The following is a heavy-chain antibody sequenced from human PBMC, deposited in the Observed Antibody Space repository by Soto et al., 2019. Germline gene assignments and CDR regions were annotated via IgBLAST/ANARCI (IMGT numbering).Heavy chain of an antibody. V-gene: IGHV3-23*01. J-gene: IGHJ4*02. D-gene: IGHD3-9*01. CDR2: ISGSGDST. CDR1: GIIFRNYA. Sequence: GGSLRLSCATSGIIFRNYAMGWVRQAPGKGLEWVSAISGSGDSTYCADSVKGRFTISRDNSKNTLYLQMNSLRVEDTAIFYCAKKAEKHFDWMFYADSWGQGTLVTVSS. CDR3: AKKAEKHFDWMFYADS.